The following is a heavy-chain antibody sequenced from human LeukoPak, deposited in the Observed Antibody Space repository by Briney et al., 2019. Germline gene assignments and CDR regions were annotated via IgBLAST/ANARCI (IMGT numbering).Heavy chain of an antibody. D-gene: IGHD3-9*01. V-gene: IGHV4-4*02. CDR2: IYHSGST. J-gene: IGHJ6*03. CDR1: GGSISSSNW. Sequence: NPSETLSLTCAVSGGSISSSNWWSWVRQPPGKGLEWIGEIYHSGSTNYNPSLKSRVTISVDKSKNQFSLKLSSVTAADTAVYYCAREYYDILTGYYRYYYYYMDVWGKGTTVTVSS. CDR3: AREYYDILTGYYRYYYYYMDV.